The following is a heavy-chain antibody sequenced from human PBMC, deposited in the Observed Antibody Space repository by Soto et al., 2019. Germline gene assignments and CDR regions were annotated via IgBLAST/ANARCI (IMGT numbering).Heavy chain of an antibody. V-gene: IGHV3-23*01. Sequence: GGSLRLSCAASGFTFSSYAMSWVRQAPGKGLEWVSAISAGGDWTYYADSVKGHFTISSDNSKNTLYLQMNSLRAEDSAVYYCAKCVAVAGISYYYDGMDVWGQGTTVSVSS. CDR2: ISAGGDWT. J-gene: IGHJ6*02. CDR1: GFTFSSYA. CDR3: AKCVAVAGISYYYDGMDV. D-gene: IGHD6-19*01.